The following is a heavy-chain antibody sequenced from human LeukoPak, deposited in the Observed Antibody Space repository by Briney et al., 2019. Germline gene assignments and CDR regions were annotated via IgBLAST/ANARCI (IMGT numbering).Heavy chain of an antibody. D-gene: IGHD1-20*01. CDR1: GFTFSSYA. Sequence: GGSLRLSCAASGFTFSSYAMSWVRQAPGKGLEWVSGISGSGGNTYYADSVKGRFTISRDNAKNSLYLQMNSLRAEDTAVYYCARRRYNWNAIDYWGQGTLVTVSS. V-gene: IGHV3-23*01. J-gene: IGHJ4*02. CDR3: ARRRYNWNAIDY. CDR2: ISGSGGNT.